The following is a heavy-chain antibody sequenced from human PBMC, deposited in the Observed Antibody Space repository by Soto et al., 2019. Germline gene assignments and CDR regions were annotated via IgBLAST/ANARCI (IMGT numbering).Heavy chain of an antibody. J-gene: IGHJ6*02. Sequence: QMQLVQSGPEVKKPGTSVKVSCKASGFTFTSSAVQWVRQARGQRLEWIGWIVVGSGNTNYAQKFQERVTITRDMSTNTAYMELSSLRSEDTAVYYCAAPSHCSSTSCYSGYYGMDVWGQGTTVTVSS. D-gene: IGHD2-2*02. CDR2: IVVGSGNT. CDR1: GFTFTSSA. V-gene: IGHV1-58*01. CDR3: AAPSHCSSTSCYSGYYGMDV.